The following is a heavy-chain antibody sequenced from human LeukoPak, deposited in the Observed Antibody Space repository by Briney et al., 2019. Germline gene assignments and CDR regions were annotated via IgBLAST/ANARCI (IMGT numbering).Heavy chain of an antibody. CDR1: GGSFSGYY. Sequence: SETLSLTCAVYGGSFSGYYWSWIRQPPGKGLEWIGEINHSGSTNYNPSLKSRVTISVDTSKNQFSLKLSSVTAADTAVYYCARMGTIAAAGRFDYWGQGTLVTVSS. CDR2: INHSGST. D-gene: IGHD6-13*01. J-gene: IGHJ4*02. V-gene: IGHV4-34*01. CDR3: ARMGTIAAAGRFDY.